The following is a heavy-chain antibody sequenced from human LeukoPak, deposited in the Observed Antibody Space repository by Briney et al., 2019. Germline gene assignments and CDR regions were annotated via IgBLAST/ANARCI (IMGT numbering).Heavy chain of an antibody. CDR2: ISSSSSTI. D-gene: IGHD2-21*02. CDR1: GFTFSSYS. CDR3: ARDIGSDSRGY. J-gene: IGHJ4*01. V-gene: IGHV3-48*01. Sequence: PGGSLRLSCAASGFTFSSYSMNWVRQAPGKGLEWVSYISSSSSTIYYADSVKGRFTISRDNAKNSLYLQMNSLRAEDTAVYYCARDIGSDSRGYWGHGTLVTVSS.